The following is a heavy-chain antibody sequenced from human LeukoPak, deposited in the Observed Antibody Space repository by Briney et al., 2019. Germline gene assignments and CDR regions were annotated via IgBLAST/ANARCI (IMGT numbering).Heavy chain of an antibody. Sequence: PGGSLRLSCAASGFTVSSNYMSWVRQAPGKGLEWVSVIYSGGSTYYADSVKGRFTISRDNSKNKLYIQMNSLRAEDTSVYYCARGYSYGHLYYFDYWGQGTLVTVSS. D-gene: IGHD5-18*01. CDR2: IYSGGST. V-gene: IGHV3-53*01. J-gene: IGHJ4*02. CDR1: GFTVSSNY. CDR3: ARGYSYGHLYYFDY.